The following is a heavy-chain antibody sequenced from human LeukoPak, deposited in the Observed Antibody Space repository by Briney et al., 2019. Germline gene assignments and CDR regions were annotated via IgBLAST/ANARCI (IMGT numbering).Heavy chain of an antibody. J-gene: IGHJ4*02. CDR1: GFTVSSNY. V-gene: IGHV3-66*01. D-gene: IGHD6-6*01. Sequence: QPGGSLKLSCAASGFTVSSNYMSWVRQAPGKGLEWVSVIYSGGSTYYADSVKGRFTISGDNSKNTLYLQMNSLRAEDTAVYYCARETSYSSSGWGQGTLVTVSS. CDR2: IYSGGST. CDR3: ARETSYSSSG.